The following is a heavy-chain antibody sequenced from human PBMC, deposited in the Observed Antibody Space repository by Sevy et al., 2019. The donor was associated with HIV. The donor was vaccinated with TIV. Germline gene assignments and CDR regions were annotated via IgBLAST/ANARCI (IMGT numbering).Heavy chain of an antibody. D-gene: IGHD6-13*01. J-gene: IGHJ4*02. V-gene: IGHV3-33*01. CDR2: IWYDGSNK. CDR1: GFTFSSYG. Sequence: GGCLRLYCAASGFTFSSYGMHWVRQAPGKGLECVAVIWYDGSNKYYADSVKGRFTISRDNSKNTLYLQMISLRAEDTSVYYCARDPGARYAQQLVPYYFDYWGQGTLVTVSS. CDR3: ARDPGARYAQQLVPYYFDY.